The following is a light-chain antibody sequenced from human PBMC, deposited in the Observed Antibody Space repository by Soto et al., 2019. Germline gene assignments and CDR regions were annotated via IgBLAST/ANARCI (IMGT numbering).Light chain of an antibody. J-gene: IGKJ4*01. CDR3: QQRSNWPPRLT. Sequence: EIVLTQSPATLSLSPGDRATLSCRASQSVSSYLAWYQQKPGQAPRLLIYDASNRATGIPARFSGSGSGTDFTLTISRLEPEDFAVYYCQQRSNWPPRLTFGGGTKVEIK. V-gene: IGKV3-11*01. CDR2: DAS. CDR1: QSVSSY.